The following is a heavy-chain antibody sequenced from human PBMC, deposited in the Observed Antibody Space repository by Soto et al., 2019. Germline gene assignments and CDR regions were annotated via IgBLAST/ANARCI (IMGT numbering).Heavy chain of an antibody. D-gene: IGHD3-10*01. CDR3: ARDRVPGNSVPSGNAFDI. Sequence: ASVKVSCKASGGTFSSYAISWVRQAPGQGLEWMGGIIPIFGTANYAQKFQGRVTITADESTSTAYMELSSLRSEDTAVYYCARDRVPGNSVPSGNAFDIWGQGTMVTVSS. J-gene: IGHJ3*02. CDR2: IIPIFGTA. V-gene: IGHV1-69*13. CDR1: GGTFSSYA.